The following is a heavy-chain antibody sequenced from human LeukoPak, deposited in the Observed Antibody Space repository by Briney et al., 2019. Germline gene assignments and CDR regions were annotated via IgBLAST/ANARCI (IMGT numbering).Heavy chain of an antibody. CDR3: AEDNLPCDSSGYQLVY. D-gene: IGHD3-22*01. V-gene: IGHV3-43*02. J-gene: IGHJ4*02. Sequence: PGGSLRLSCAASGFTFGNYAMHWVRQAPGKGLEWVSVICGDRSRKYYADSVEGRFTISRDNSKNSLHLQMNSLRTEDTALYYCAEDNLPCDSSGYQLVYWGGGTLLSVPS. CDR2: ICGDRSRK. CDR1: GFTFGNYA.